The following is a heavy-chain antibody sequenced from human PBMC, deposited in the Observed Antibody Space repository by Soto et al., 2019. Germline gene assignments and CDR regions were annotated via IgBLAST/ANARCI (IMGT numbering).Heavy chain of an antibody. CDR1: GYTFTSYG. CDR2: ISAYNGNT. V-gene: IGHV1-18*01. D-gene: IGHD3-10*01. J-gene: IGHJ6*02. Sequence: ASVKVSCKASGYTFTSYGISWVRQAPGQGLEWMGWISAYNGNTNYAQKLQGRVTMTTDTSTSTAYMELRSLRSDDTAVYYCARVKGSGSYYYYYYYGMDVWGQGTTVTVSS. CDR3: ARVKGSGSYYYYYYYGMDV.